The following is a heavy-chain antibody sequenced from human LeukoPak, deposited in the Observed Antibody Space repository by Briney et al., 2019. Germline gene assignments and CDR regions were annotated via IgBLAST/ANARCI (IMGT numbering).Heavy chain of an antibody. CDR1: GDSVSTNSGA. CDR2: PYYRSKWST. CDR3: ARTNSGYIDY. Sequence: SQTLSLTCALSGDSVSTNSGAWHWIRQSPSRGLEWLGRPYYRSKWSTSYALSVKSRITIKPDTSKNQFSLQLNSVTPEDTAVYYCARTNSGYIDYWGQGTLVTVSS. D-gene: IGHD2-8*01. V-gene: IGHV6-1*01. J-gene: IGHJ4*01.